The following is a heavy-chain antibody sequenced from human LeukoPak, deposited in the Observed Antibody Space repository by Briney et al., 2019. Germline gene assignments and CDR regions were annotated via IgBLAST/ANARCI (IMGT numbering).Heavy chain of an antibody. CDR3: ARSHSYGYVASGAFDY. J-gene: IGHJ4*02. Sequence: SVKVSCKASGGTFSSYAISWVRQAPGQGLEWMGRIIPIFGIANYAQRFQGRVTITADKSTSTAYMELSSLRSEDTAVYYCARSHSYGYVASGAFDYWGQGTLVTVSS. CDR2: IIPIFGIA. CDR1: GGTFSSYA. D-gene: IGHD5-18*01. V-gene: IGHV1-69*04.